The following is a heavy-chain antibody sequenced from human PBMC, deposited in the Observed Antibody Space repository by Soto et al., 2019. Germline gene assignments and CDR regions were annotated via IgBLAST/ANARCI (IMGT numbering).Heavy chain of an antibody. V-gene: IGHV4-4*07. Sequence: SWTLFPPCTVSGGSLSSYYSRWIRQPAGKGLEWIGRIYTSGSTNYNPSLKSRVTMSVDTSKNQFSLKLSSVTAADTAVYYCASRGIAAAGQDYWGQGILVTVSS. J-gene: IGHJ4*02. CDR1: GGSLSSYY. D-gene: IGHD6-13*01. CDR3: ASRGIAAAGQDY. CDR2: IYTSGST.